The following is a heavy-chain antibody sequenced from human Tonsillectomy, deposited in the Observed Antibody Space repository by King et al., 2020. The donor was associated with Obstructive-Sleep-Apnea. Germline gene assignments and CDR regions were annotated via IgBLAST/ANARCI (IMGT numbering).Heavy chain of an antibody. V-gene: IGHV5-51*01. CDR1: GYSFTSYW. CDR3: ARRGPNAYVWGSYRLVGYFDY. CDR2: IYPGDSDT. J-gene: IGHJ4*02. D-gene: IGHD3-16*02. Sequence: QLVQSGAEVKKPGESLKISCKGSGYSFTSYWIGWVRQMPGKGLEWMGIIYPGDSDTRYSPSFQGQVTISADKSISTAYLQWSSLKASATAMYYCARRGPNAYVWGSYRLVGYFDYWGQGTLVTVSS.